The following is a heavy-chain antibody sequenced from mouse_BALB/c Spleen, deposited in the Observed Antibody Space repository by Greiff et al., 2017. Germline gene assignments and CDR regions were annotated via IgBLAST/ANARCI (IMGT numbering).Heavy chain of an antibody. CDR3: ARGLGRRYFDY. CDR1: GYTFTDYW. V-gene: IGHV1-69*01. Sequence: VKLQQPGAELVMPGASVKMSCKASGYTFTDYWMHWVKQRPGQGLEWIGAIDTSDSYTSYNQKFKGKATLTVDESSSTAYMQLSSLTSEDSAVYYCARGLGRRYFDYWGQGTTLTVSS. CDR2: IDTSDSYT. J-gene: IGHJ2*01. D-gene: IGHD4-1*01.